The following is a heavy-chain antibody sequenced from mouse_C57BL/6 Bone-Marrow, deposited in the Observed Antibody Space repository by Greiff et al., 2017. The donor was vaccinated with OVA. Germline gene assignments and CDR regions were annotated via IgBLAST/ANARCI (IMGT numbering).Heavy chain of an antibody. CDR2: IYPGDGDT. Sequence: QVQLQQSGPELVKPGASVKLSCKASGYAFSSSWMNWVKQRPGKGLEWIGRIYPGDGDTHYNGKFTGKATLTADKSSSTAYMELRSLTSEDSAVYFCARRDYYGSSPWFAYWGQGTLVTVSA. V-gene: IGHV1-82*01. J-gene: IGHJ3*01. D-gene: IGHD1-1*01. CDR3: ARRDYYGSSPWFAY. CDR1: GYAFSSSW.